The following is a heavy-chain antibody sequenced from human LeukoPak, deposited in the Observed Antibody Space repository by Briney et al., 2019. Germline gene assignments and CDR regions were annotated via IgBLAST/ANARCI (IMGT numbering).Heavy chain of an antibody. CDR3: AREVVCSSTSCYEENWFDP. Sequence: ASVKVSCKASGYTFTSYYMHWVRQAPGQGLEWMGIINPSGGSTSYAQKFQGRVTMTRDMSTSTVYMELSSLRAEDTAVYYCAREVVCSSTSCYEENWFDPWGQGTLVTVSS. J-gene: IGHJ5*02. CDR2: INPSGGST. V-gene: IGHV1-46*01. CDR1: GYTFTSYY. D-gene: IGHD2-2*01.